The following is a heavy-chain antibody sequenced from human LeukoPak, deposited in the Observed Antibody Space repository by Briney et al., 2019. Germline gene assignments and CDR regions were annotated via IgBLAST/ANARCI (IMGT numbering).Heavy chain of an antibody. CDR2: IYHSGSA. J-gene: IGHJ1*01. Sequence: PSGTLSLTCAVSGGSISSSNWWSWVRQPPGKGLEWIGEIYHSGSANYNPSLKSRVTISVDKSKNQFSLKLSSVTAADTTVYYCARGGGVTKVSPRLQHWGQGTLVTVSS. CDR3: ARGGGVTKVSPRLQH. V-gene: IGHV4-4*02. D-gene: IGHD4-17*01. CDR1: GGSISSSNW.